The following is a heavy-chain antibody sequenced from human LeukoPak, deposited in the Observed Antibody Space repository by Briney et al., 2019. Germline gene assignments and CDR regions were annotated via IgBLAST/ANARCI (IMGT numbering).Heavy chain of an antibody. D-gene: IGHD3-10*01. V-gene: IGHV3-30-3*01. CDR2: ISYDGSNK. Sequence: GGPLGLSGAAPGFPFSSYAMHGFGRPPGRGLEGVAVISYDGSNKYYADSVKGRFTISRDNSKNTLYLQMNSLRAEDTAVYYCARDPYYGSYFDYWGQGTLVTVSS. J-gene: IGHJ4*02. CDR1: GFPFSSYA. CDR3: ARDPYYGSYFDY.